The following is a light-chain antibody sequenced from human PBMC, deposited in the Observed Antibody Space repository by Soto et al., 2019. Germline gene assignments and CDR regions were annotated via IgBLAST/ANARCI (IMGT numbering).Light chain of an antibody. CDR3: SSYGGSKNVI. J-gene: IGLJ2*01. Sequence: QSALTQPPSASGSPGQSVTISCTGTSSDVGGYDYVSWFQHHPGRAPKLMIYELTKRPSGVPDRFSGSRSGNTASLTVSGLQAEDEADYYRSSYGGSKNVIFGGGTKLTVL. V-gene: IGLV2-8*01. CDR1: SSDVGGYDY. CDR2: ELT.